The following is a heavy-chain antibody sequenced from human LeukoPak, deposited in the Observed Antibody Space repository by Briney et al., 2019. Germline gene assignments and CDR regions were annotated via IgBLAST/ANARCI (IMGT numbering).Heavy chain of an antibody. CDR1: GFTFSSYS. D-gene: IGHD3-9*01. J-gene: IGHJ4*02. CDR2: IWYDGSNK. V-gene: IGHV3-33*08. Sequence: PGGSLRLSCAASGFTFSSYSMNWVRQAPGKGLEWVAVIWYDGSNKYYADSVKGRFTISRDNSKNTLYLQMNSLRAEDTAVYYCARDSLRRDILTGYPDYWGQGTLVTVSS. CDR3: ARDSLRRDILTGYPDY.